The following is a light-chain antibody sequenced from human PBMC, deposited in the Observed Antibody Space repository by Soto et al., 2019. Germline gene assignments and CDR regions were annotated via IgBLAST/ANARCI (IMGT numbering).Light chain of an antibody. V-gene: IGKV1-9*01. CDR2: AAS. Sequence: IQLTQSPSSLSASVGDSVTITCRASHDISSHLAWYQQKPGKAPKVLIYAASTLESGIPSRFSGSGSGTDFTLTISSLQAEDFATYYCQQVKSFLPLTFGGGTKVDIK. J-gene: IGKJ4*01. CDR3: QQVKSFLPLT. CDR1: HDISSH.